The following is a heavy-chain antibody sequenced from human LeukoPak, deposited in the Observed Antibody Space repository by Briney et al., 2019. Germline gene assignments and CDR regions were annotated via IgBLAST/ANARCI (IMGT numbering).Heavy chain of an antibody. D-gene: IGHD3-22*01. CDR2: IPYDGNVK. V-gene: IGHV3-30*03. CDR1: GFTFSSYG. CDR3: ARGSYFYDSRGYSADY. Sequence: PGRSLRLSCAASGFTFSSYGMHWVRQAPGKGLEWVAVIPYDGNVKYYAGSVKGRYTISRDNSKNTLYLQMNSLRAEDTAVYYCARGSYFYDSRGYSADYWGQGTLVTVSS. J-gene: IGHJ4*02.